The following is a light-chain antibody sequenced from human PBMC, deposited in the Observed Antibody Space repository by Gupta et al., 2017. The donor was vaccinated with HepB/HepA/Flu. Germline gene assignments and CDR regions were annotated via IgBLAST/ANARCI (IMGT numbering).Light chain of an antibody. CDR3: QQYYSFSTT. Sequence: IWMTQSPSILSASVGDRVTITCRTSQSISSWLAWYQQKPGKAPKLLIYTASSLESGVPSRFSGSGSGTEFTLTISSLRPDDFATYYCQQYYSFSTTFGGGTKVEIK. CDR1: QSISSW. CDR2: TAS. V-gene: IGKV1-5*03. J-gene: IGKJ4*01.